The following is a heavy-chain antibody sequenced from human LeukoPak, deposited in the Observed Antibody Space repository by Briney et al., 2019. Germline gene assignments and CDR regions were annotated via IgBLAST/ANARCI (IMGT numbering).Heavy chain of an antibody. CDR1: QFTFNGSW. D-gene: IGHD6-13*01. CDR2: IASSGSPI. V-gene: IGHV3-48*01. Sequence: GGSLRLSCADSQFTFNGSWMNWVRRAPGKGLEWIAYIASSGSPIYYSDSVKGRFTVSRDNARTSLFLHMNSLRAEDTAVYYCAREYDSRARFDSWGQGTLVTVS. CDR3: AREYDSRARFDS. J-gene: IGHJ4*02.